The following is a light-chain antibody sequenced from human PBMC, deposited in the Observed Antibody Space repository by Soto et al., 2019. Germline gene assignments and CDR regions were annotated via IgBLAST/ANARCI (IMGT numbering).Light chain of an antibody. J-gene: IGKJ1*01. Sequence: DIQMTQSPSSLSAFVGDRVTITCRASLAISNYLAWYQQRPGKVPKLLIYGASTLQSGVPSRFAGSGSGTEFSLTFTSLQPEDVATYYCQRYNTVPWAFGQGTKVEIK. CDR3: QRYNTVPWA. CDR2: GAS. CDR1: LAISNY. V-gene: IGKV1-27*01.